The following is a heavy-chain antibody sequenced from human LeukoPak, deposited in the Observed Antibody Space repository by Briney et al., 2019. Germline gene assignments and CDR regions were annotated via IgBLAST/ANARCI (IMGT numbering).Heavy chain of an antibody. V-gene: IGHV3-7*01. CDR1: GFTFSSYW. CDR2: IKQEGSGK. Sequence: GGPLRLSCAASGFTFSSYWMSWVRQAPGKGLEWVANIKQEGSGKYYVDSVKGRFTISRDNAKNSLYVQMNNLRPEDTAVYYRASLIAVAWPFDYWGQGTLVTVSS. CDR3: ASLIAVAWPFDY. J-gene: IGHJ4*02. D-gene: IGHD6-19*01.